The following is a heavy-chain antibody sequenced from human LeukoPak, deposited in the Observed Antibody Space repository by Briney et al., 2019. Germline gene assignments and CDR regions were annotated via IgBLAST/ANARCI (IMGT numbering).Heavy chain of an antibody. CDR1: GGSISSYY. J-gene: IGHJ4*02. Sequence: SETLSLTCTVSGGSISSYYWSWIRQHPGKGLEWIGYIYYSGSTNYNPSLKSRVTISVDTSKNQFSLKLSSVTAADTAVYYCSRSIRITMVRGVTGYFDYWGQGTLVTVSS. V-gene: IGHV4-59*01. D-gene: IGHD3-10*01. CDR2: IYYSGST. CDR3: SRSIRITMVRGVTGYFDY.